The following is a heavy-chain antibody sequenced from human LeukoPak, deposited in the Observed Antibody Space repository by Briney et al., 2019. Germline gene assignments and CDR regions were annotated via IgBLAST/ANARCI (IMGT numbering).Heavy chain of an antibody. CDR3: ARGPGSMDV. Sequence: GGSLRLSCAASGFTFSSYSMNWVRQAPGKGLEWVSYISTSSSTTYYADSVKGRFTISRDNAKDSLYLQMNSLRAEDTAVYYCARGPGSMDVWGQGTTVTVSS. V-gene: IGHV3-48*01. CDR2: ISTSSSTT. CDR1: GFTFSSYS. J-gene: IGHJ6*02.